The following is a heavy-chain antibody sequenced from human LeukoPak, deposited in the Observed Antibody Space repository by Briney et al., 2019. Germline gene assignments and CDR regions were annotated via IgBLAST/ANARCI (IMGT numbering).Heavy chain of an antibody. D-gene: IGHD6-19*01. J-gene: IGHJ4*02. V-gene: IGHV3-74*01. CDR1: GFTFSSYW. Sequence: GGSLRLSCAASGFTFSSYWTHWVRQAPGKGLVWVSRITSDGSSTSYADSVKGRFTISRDSSKNTLYLQMHSLSAEDTAVYYCARAGSTSGWYDYWGQGTLVTVSS. CDR3: ARAGSTSGWYDY. CDR2: ITSDGSST.